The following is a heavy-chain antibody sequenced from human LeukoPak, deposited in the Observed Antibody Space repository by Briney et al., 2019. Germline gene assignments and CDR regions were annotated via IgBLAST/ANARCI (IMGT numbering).Heavy chain of an antibody. CDR3: ARDGVKSLKGWYFDL. CDR2: INPSGGST. D-gene: IGHD3-16*02. J-gene: IGHJ2*01. CDR1: GYTFTSYY. V-gene: IGHV1-46*01. Sequence: GASVKVSCKASGYTFTSYYMHWVRQAPGQGLEWMGTINPSGGSTSYAQKFQGRVTMTRDTSTSTVYMELSSLRSEDTAAYYCARDGVKSLKGWYFDLWGRGTLVTVSS.